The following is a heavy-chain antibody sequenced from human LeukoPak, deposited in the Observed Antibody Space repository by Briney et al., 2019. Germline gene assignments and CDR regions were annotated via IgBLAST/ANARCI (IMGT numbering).Heavy chain of an antibody. V-gene: IGHV3-21*01. CDR2: ISSRGSYI. CDR3: ARGYSSSWYDLYYFDY. Sequence: GGSLRLSCAASGFTFSNYNINWVRQAPGKGLEWVSSISSRGSYIYYADSVKGRFAISADNAMNSLYLQMNSLRAEDTAVYYCARGYSSSWYDLYYFDYWGQGTLVTVSS. D-gene: IGHD6-13*01. CDR1: GFTFSNYN. J-gene: IGHJ4*02.